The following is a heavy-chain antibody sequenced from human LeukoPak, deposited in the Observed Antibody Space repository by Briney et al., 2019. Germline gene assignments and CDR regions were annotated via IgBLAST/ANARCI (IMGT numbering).Heavy chain of an antibody. Sequence: GGSLRLSCAASGFTFSTYGMHWARQAPGKGLEGVAFIRYDGSNKYYADSVKGRFTISRDNSKNTLYLQMNSLRGEDTAVYFCAKDKDPWKSTSISDFDYWGQGTLVTVSS. J-gene: IGHJ4*02. V-gene: IGHV3-30*02. CDR1: GFTFSTYG. CDR3: AKDKDPWKSTSISDFDY. D-gene: IGHD1-1*01. CDR2: IRYDGSNK.